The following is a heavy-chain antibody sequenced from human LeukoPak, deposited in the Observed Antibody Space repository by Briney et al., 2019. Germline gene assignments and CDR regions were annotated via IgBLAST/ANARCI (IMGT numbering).Heavy chain of an antibody. CDR2: IWYDGSNK. J-gene: IGHJ6*04. V-gene: IGHV3-33*01. Sequence: GGSLRLSCAASGFTFSSYGMHWVRQAPGKGLEWVAVIWYDGSNKYYADSVKGRFTISRDNSKNTLYLQMNSLRAEDTAVYYCARVSRSGGYDSSRGWFYYYGMDVWGKGTTVTVSS. CDR1: GFTFSSYG. CDR3: ARVSRSGGYDSSRGWFYYYGMDV. D-gene: IGHD5-12*01.